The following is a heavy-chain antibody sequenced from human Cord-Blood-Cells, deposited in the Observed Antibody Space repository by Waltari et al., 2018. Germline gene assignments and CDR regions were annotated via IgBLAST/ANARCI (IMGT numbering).Heavy chain of an antibody. V-gene: IGHV3-66*01. CDR1: GFAVGSNY. Sequence: EVQLLGSGGGLVQPGGSLRLSCAASGFAVGSNYMIWVRQAPGKGLEWVTVIYSGGSTYYADTVKGKFTISRDNSKNTLYLQMNSLRAEDTAVYYCARDPEYGDDYWGQGTLVTVSS. D-gene: IGHD4-17*01. J-gene: IGHJ4*02. CDR2: IYSGGST. CDR3: ARDPEYGDDY.